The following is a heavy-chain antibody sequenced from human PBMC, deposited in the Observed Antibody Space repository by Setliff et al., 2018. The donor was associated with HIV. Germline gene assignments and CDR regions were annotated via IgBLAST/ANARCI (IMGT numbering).Heavy chain of an antibody. V-gene: IGHV4-59*01. CDR1: GDSITSYY. CDR3: ARTRGYSLYYFDY. CDR2: IYYTGST. Sequence: PSETLSLTCTVSGDSITSYYWSWIRQPPGKGLEWIGYIYYTGSTTYNPSLKSRVTMSGDTSKNKVSLKLRSVSAADTAVYYCARTRGYSLYYFDYWGQGTLVTV. D-gene: IGHD5-18*01. J-gene: IGHJ4*02.